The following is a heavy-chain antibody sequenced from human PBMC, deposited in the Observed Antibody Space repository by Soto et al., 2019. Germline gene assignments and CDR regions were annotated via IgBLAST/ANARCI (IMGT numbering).Heavy chain of an antibody. CDR3: AKGDYSSGWSNVYYFDY. V-gene: IGHV3-23*01. J-gene: IGHJ4*02. CDR2: ISGSGGST. D-gene: IGHD6-19*01. CDR1: GFTFSSYA. Sequence: GGSLRLSCAGSGFTFSSYAMSWVRQAPGKGLEWVSAISGSGGSTYYADSVKGRFTISRDNSKNTLYLQMNSLRAEDTAVYYCAKGDYSSGWSNVYYFDYWGQGTLLTVSS.